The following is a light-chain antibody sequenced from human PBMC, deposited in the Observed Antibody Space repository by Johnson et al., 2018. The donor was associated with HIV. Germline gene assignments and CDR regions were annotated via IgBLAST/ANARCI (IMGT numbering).Light chain of an antibody. CDR1: SSNIGKNS. Sequence: SVLTQPPSVSAAPGQKVTIPCSGSSSNIGKNSVSWYQQLPGTAPKLLIYDNNKRPSGIPDRFSGSKSGTSATLGITGLQTGDEADYYCGTWDSSLSAHYVFGTGTKVNVL. V-gene: IGLV1-51*01. CDR2: DNN. J-gene: IGLJ1*01. CDR3: GTWDSSLSAHYV.